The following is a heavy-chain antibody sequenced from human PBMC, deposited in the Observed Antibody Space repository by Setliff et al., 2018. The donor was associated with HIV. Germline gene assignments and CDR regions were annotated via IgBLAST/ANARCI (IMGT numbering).Heavy chain of an antibody. Sequence: LSETLSLTCAVYGGSFSGYYWSWIRQPPGKGLERIGSIYHSGITYYNSSLKSRVTISVDTSKNQFSLNLTSVTAADTAVYYCARLGYSGSLVGAFDIWGQGTMVTVSS. CDR3: ARLGYSGSLVGAFDI. D-gene: IGHD1-26*01. CDR1: GGSFSGYY. V-gene: IGHV4-34*01. CDR2: IYHSGIT. J-gene: IGHJ3*02.